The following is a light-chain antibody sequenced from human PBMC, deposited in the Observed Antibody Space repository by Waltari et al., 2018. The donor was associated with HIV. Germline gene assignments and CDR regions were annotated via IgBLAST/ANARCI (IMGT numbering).Light chain of an antibody. J-gene: IGLJ2*01. CDR3: GTWDTSLRAPV. CDR2: END. V-gene: IGLV1-51*02. CDR1: SSKIGDNF. Sequence: QSVLTQPPSVAAAPGQKVTLSCSGGSSKIGDNFVDWYPHPPGTAPKVLIYENDKRPSVIPVRFSGSKSGTSANLGITGLQTGDEADYYCGTWDTSLRAPVLGGGTKVTVL.